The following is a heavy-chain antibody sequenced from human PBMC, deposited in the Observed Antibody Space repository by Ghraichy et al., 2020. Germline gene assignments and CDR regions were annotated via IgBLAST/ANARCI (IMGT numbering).Heavy chain of an antibody. CDR3: ARHELRIVPATLYNWFDP. Sequence: SETLSLTCTVSGGSISSSSYYWGWIRQPPGKGLEWIGSIYYSGSTYYNPSLKSRVTISVDTSKNQFSLKLSSVTAADTAVYYCARHELRIVPATLYNWFDPWGQGTLVTVSS. CDR2: IYYSGST. J-gene: IGHJ5*02. V-gene: IGHV4-39*01. CDR1: GGSISSSSYY. D-gene: IGHD2-2*01.